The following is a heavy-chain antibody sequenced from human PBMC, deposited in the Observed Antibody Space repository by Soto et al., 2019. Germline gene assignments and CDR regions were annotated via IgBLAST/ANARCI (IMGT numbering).Heavy chain of an antibody. Sequence: ASVKVSCKASGYTFTSYYMHWVRQAPGQGLEWMGIINPSGGSTSYAQKFQGRVTMTRDTSTSTVYMELSSLRSEDTAVYYCARGIAVAGTGLCCWFDPWGQGTLVTVS. CDR1: GYTFTSYY. D-gene: IGHD6-19*01. V-gene: IGHV1-46*03. CDR3: ARGIAVAGTGLCCWFDP. CDR2: INPSGGST. J-gene: IGHJ5*02.